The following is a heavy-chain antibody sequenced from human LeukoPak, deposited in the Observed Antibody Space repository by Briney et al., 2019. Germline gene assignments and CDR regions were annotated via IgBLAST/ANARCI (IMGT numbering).Heavy chain of an antibody. CDR2: ISSNGGST. D-gene: IGHD2-15*01. CDR1: GFTFSSYA. J-gene: IGHJ5*02. CDR3: ARDAVVVVAATMSEVWFDP. V-gene: IGHV3-64*01. Sequence: GGSLTLSCAASGFTFSSYAMHWVRQAPGRGLEYVSAISSNGGSTYYANSVKGRFTISRDNSKNTLYLQMGSLRAEDMAVYYCARDAVVVVAATMSEVWFDPWGQGTLVTVSS.